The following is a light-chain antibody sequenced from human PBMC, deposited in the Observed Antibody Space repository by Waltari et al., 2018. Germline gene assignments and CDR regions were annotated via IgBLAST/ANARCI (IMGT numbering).Light chain of an antibody. Sequence: QSVVTQPPSASGTPGQRVTISCSGGSSNVGTNTVNWYQQLPGAAPHLLIYIVNQGPPGVPDRFSGSKSGTSASLAISGLQSEDEADYYCAVWDDSRNDLVFGGGTKLTVL. V-gene: IGLV1-44*01. J-gene: IGLJ2*01. CDR2: IVN. CDR3: AVWDDSRNDLV. CDR1: SSNVGTNT.